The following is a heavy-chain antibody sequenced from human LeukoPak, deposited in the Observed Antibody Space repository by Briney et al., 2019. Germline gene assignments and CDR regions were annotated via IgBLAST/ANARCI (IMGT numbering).Heavy chain of an antibody. Sequence: PSETLSLTCAVYGGSFSDYNWTWIRQPPGKGLEWIGEIGHNGSTNYNPSLKGRVTISVDTSKSQFSLKLTSVTAADTAVYFCSRPSGGTPFKRFDYWGQGTLVTVSS. J-gene: IGHJ4*02. CDR2: IGHNGST. V-gene: IGHV4-34*01. CDR3: SRPSGGTPFKRFDY. CDR1: GGSFSDYN. D-gene: IGHD1-1*01.